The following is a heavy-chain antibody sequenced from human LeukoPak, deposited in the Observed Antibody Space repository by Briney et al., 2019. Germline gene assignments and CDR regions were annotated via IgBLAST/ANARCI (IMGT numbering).Heavy chain of an antibody. V-gene: IGHV3-9*01. D-gene: IGHD3-22*01. CDR2: ISWNSGSI. Sequence: PGRSLRLSCAASGFTFDDYAMHWVRQAPGKGLEWVSGISWNSGSIGYADSVKGRFTISRDNAKNSLYLQMNSLRAEDTALYYCAKDLGGSGYYDYWGQGTLVTVSS. CDR3: AKDLGGSGYYDY. J-gene: IGHJ4*02. CDR1: GFTFDDYA.